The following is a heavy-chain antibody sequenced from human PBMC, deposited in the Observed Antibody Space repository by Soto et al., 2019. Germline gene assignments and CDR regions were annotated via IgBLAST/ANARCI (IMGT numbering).Heavy chain of an antibody. J-gene: IGHJ6*03. V-gene: IGHV1-69*02. D-gene: IGHD2-8*01. Sequence: QVQLVQSGAEVKKPGSSVKVSCKASGGTFSSYTISWVRQAPGQGLEWMGRIIPILGIANYAQKFHGRVMITADKSTSTAYMELSSLRSEDTTVNYCASLMTTNEDYHMDVWGKGTTVTVYS. CDR1: GGTFSSYT. CDR2: IIPILGIA. CDR3: ASLMTTNEDYHMDV.